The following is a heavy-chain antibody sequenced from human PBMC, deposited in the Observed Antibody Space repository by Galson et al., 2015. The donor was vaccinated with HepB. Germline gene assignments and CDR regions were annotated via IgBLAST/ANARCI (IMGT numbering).Heavy chain of an antibody. CDR2: MNPNSGNT. D-gene: IGHD2-2*01. V-gene: IGHV1-8*01. CDR1: GYTFTSYD. Sequence: SVKVSCKASGYTFTSYDINWVRQATGQGLEWMGWMNPNSGNTGYAQKFQGRVTMTRNTSISTAYMELSSLRSEDTAVYYCARGCSSTGCYRTNWFDPWGQGTLVTVSS. CDR3: ARGCSSTGCYRTNWFDP. J-gene: IGHJ5*02.